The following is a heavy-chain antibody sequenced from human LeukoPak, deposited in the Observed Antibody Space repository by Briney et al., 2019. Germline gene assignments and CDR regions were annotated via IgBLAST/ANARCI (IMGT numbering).Heavy chain of an antibody. J-gene: IGHJ4*02. D-gene: IGHD5-18*01. Sequence: PGGSLRLSCAASGFTFSNAWMSWVRQAPGKGLEWVGRIKSKTDGGTTDYAAPVKGRFTISRDDSKNTLYLQMNSLKTEDTAVYYCTTEEADGQLWFPPLDYWGQGTLVTVSS. V-gene: IGHV3-15*01. CDR1: GFTFSNAW. CDR3: TTEEADGQLWFPPLDY. CDR2: IKSKTDGGTT.